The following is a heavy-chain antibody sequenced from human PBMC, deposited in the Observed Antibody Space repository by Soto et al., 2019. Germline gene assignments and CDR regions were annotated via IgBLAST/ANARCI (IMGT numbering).Heavy chain of an antibody. Sequence: QVQLVESGGGVVQPGRSLRLSCAASGFTFSSYGMHWVRQAPGKGLEWVAVISYDGSNKYYADSVKGRFTISRDNSKNTLYLQMNSLRAEDTAVYYCAEEWDLRGSSGWYATSPVDYWGQGTLVTVSS. CDR2: ISYDGSNK. CDR3: AEEWDLRGSSGWYATSPVDY. D-gene: IGHD6-19*01. J-gene: IGHJ4*02. V-gene: IGHV3-30*18. CDR1: GFTFSSYG.